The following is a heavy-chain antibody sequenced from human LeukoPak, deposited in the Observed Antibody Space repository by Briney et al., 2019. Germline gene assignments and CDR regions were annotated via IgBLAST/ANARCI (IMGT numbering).Heavy chain of an antibody. CDR3: ARSLKLRWYDFDY. CDR2: IYYSGST. J-gene: IGHJ4*02. D-gene: IGHD4-23*01. Sequence: SETLSLTCTVSGGSISSYYWRWIRQPPGKGLEWIGYIYYSGSTNYNPSLKSRVTISVDTSKNQFSLKLSSVTAADTAVYYCARSLKLRWYDFDYWGQGTLVTVSS. V-gene: IGHV4-59*01. CDR1: GGSISSYY.